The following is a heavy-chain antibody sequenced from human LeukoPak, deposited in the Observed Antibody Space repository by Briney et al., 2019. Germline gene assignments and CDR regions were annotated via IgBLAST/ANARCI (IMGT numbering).Heavy chain of an antibody. J-gene: IGHJ5*02. D-gene: IGHD3-3*01. CDR1: GYTFTGYS. Sequence: ASVKVSCKASGYTFTGYSMHWVRQAPGQGLEWMGWINPNSGGTNYAQKFQGRVTMTRDTSISTAYMELSRLRSDDTAVYYCARGRVTIFGVVTLRGEFDPWGQGTLVTVSS. V-gene: IGHV1-2*02. CDR3: ARGRVTIFGVVTLRGEFDP. CDR2: INPNSGGT.